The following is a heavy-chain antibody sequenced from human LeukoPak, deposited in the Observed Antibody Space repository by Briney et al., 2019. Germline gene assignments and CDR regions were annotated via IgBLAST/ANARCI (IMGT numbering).Heavy chain of an antibody. CDR2: ISGSGGST. J-gene: IGHJ4*02. Sequence: VGSLRLSCAASGFTFSSYAMSWVRQAPGKGLKWGSPISGSGGSTYYADSVKGRFTISRDNSKNTLYLQMNSLRAEDTAVYYCAKKRAVGATPYYFDCWGQGTLVTVSS. CDR1: GFTFSSYA. D-gene: IGHD1-26*01. CDR3: AKKRAVGATPYYFDC. V-gene: IGHV3-23*01.